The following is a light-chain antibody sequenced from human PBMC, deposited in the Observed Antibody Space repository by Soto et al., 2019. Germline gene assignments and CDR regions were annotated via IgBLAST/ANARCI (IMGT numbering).Light chain of an antibody. J-gene: IGLJ2*01. CDR2: DVS. CDR3: SSYTSSSTL. Sequence: QSVLTQPASVSGSPGQSITISCTGTSSDVGAYNYVSWYQQHPGKAPKLILYDVSNRPSGVSNRFSGSKSGNTASLTISGLQAEDEADYYCSSYTSSSTLFGGGTQLTVL. CDR1: SSDVGAYNY. V-gene: IGLV2-14*01.